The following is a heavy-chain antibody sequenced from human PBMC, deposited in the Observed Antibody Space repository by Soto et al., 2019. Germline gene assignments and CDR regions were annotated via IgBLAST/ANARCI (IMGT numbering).Heavy chain of an antibody. CDR2: ISYDGSNK. D-gene: IGHD3-9*01. Sequence: SLRLSCAASGFNFNSYGLHWVRQAPGKGLEWVAIISYDGSNKYYADSVKGRFTISRDNSKNTLYLQMKSLRPEDTAVYYCAKTGNGADRAFVQWRKGT. J-gene: IGHJ4*02. CDR3: AKTGNGADRAFVQ. V-gene: IGHV3-30*18. CDR1: GFNFNSYG.